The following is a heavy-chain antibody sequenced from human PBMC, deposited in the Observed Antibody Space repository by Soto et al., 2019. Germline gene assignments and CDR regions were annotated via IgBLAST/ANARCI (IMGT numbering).Heavy chain of an antibody. CDR2: ISYDGSNK. Sequence: GGSLRLSCAASGFTFSSYAMHWVRQAPGKGLEWVAVISYDGSNKYYADSVKGRFTISRDNSKNTLYLQMNSLRAEDTAVYYCARDRIVLMVYAMPYWGQGTLVTVSS. CDR3: ARDRIVLMVYAMPY. CDR1: GFTFSSYA. V-gene: IGHV3-30-3*01. D-gene: IGHD2-8*01. J-gene: IGHJ4*02.